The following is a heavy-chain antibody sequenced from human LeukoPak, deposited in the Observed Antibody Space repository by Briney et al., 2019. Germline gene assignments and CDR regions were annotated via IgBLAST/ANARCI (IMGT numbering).Heavy chain of an antibody. Sequence: SETLSLTCTVSGGSFSSGSYYWSWIRQPPGKGLEWIGYIYYSGSTNYNPSLKSRVTISVDTSKNQFSLKLSSVTAADTAVYYCARVVGHYDSSGLFDYWGQGTLVTVSS. J-gene: IGHJ4*02. CDR1: GGSFSSGSYY. CDR3: ARVVGHYDSSGLFDY. D-gene: IGHD3-22*01. V-gene: IGHV4-61*01. CDR2: IYYSGST.